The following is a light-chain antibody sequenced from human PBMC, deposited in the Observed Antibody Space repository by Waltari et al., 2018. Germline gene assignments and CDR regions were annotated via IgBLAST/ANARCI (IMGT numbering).Light chain of an antibody. CDR1: QIVGRF. CDR2: NAS. J-gene: IGKJ1*01. Sequence: EIVLTQSPGTLSLSPGDKATLSCRASQIVGRFLAWYHKKPGQAPRLLIYNASTRSSGIPDSFSGSGSGTDYSLTISRLEPEDFAVYFCQKYVNLPATFGQGTKVEIQ. V-gene: IGKV3-20*01. CDR3: QKYVNLPAT.